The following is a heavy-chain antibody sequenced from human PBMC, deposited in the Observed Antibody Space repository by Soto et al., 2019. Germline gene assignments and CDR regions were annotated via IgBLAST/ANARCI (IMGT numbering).Heavy chain of an antibody. J-gene: IGHJ4*02. CDR1: GYTFTTYG. CDR3: ARGPTDYYDNSGNYFLDY. V-gene: IGHV1-18*01. D-gene: IGHD3-22*01. CDR2: ISTYNGNT. Sequence: ASVKVSCKASGYTFTTYGMSWVRQAPGQGLDWMGWISTYNGNTKYAERLQGRVTMTTDTTTSTAYMELRSLRSDDTAVYYCARGPTDYYDNSGNYFLDYWGQGTLVTVSS.